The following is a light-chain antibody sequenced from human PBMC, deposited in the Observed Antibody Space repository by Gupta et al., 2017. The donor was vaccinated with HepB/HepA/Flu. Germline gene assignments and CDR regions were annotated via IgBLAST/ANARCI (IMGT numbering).Light chain of an antibody. Sequence: QSALTQPASVSGSPGQSITISCTGTTSDVGSYSLVSWYQQHPGKAPKLLIYEVTKRPSGVSNKFSGSKSGNTASLTISGLQPEDEADYYCCSYARDFSFIFGGGTKLTVL. CDR3: CSYARDFSFI. CDR2: EVT. CDR1: TSDVGSYSL. J-gene: IGLJ2*01. V-gene: IGLV2-23*02.